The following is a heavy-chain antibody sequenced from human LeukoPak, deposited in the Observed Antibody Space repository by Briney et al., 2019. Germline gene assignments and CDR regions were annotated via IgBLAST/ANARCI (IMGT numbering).Heavy chain of an antibody. J-gene: IGHJ6*02. CDR2: INHSGST. Sequence: SETLSLTCAVYGGSFSGYYRSWIRQPPGKGLEWIGEINHSGSTNYNPSLKSRVTISVDTSKNQFSLKLSSVTAADTAVYYCARAGGSYFYYYYYGMDVWGQGTTVTVSS. D-gene: IGHD1-26*01. V-gene: IGHV4-34*01. CDR3: ARAGGSYFYYYYYGMDV. CDR1: GGSFSGYY.